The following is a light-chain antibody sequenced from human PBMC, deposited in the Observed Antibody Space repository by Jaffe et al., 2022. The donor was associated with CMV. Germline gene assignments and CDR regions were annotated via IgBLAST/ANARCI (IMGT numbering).Light chain of an antibody. J-gene: IGKJ5*01. CDR1: QSISSY. CDR3: QQSYRTRFT. CDR2: AAS. V-gene: IGKV1-39*01. Sequence: DIQMTQSPSSLSASVGDRVTITCRASQSISSYLNWFQQKPGKAPKLLIYAASSLQSGVPSRFSGSGSGTDFSLTISSLQPEDFATYYCQQSYRTRFTFAQGTRLEIK.